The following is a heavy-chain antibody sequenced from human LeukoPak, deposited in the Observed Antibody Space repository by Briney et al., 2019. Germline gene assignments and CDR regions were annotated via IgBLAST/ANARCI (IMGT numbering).Heavy chain of an antibody. Sequence: PSETLSLTCTVSGGSISSYYWSWIRQPPGKGLEWIGYIYYSGSTNYNPSLKSRVTISEDTSKNQFSLKLSSVTAADTAVYYCARHGLLWFGEWAYYYYMDVWGKGTTVTISS. V-gene: IGHV4-59*08. CDR1: GGSISSYY. CDR2: IYYSGST. J-gene: IGHJ6*03. D-gene: IGHD3-10*01. CDR3: ARHGLLWFGEWAYYYYMDV.